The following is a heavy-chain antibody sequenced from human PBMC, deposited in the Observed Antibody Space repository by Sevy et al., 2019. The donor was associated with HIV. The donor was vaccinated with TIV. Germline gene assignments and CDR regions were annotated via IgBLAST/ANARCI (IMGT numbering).Heavy chain of an antibody. Sequence: SETLSLTCTVSGGSVSSGSYYWSWIRQPPGKGLERIGHIYYSGSTNYNPSLKSRVTISVDTSKNQFSLKLSSVTAADTAVYYCARVGGSYYFDYWGQGTLVTVSS. V-gene: IGHV4-61*01. CDR3: ARVGGSYYFDY. D-gene: IGHD1-26*01. J-gene: IGHJ4*02. CDR2: IYYSGST. CDR1: GGSVSSGSYY.